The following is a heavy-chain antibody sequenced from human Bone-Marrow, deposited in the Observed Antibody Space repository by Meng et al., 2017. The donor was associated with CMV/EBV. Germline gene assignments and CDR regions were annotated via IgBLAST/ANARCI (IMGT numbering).Heavy chain of an antibody. D-gene: IGHD1-26*01. CDR3: AREGATARDFDY. V-gene: IGHV4-39*06. Sequence: GSLRLSCTVSGGFVNSARYYWSWIRQPPGKGLEWIGEINHSGSTNYNPSLKTRVTISVDTSKNQFPLKLSSVTAADTVVYYCAREGATARDFDYWGQGTLVTVSS. J-gene: IGHJ4*02. CDR2: INHSGST. CDR1: GGFVNSARYY.